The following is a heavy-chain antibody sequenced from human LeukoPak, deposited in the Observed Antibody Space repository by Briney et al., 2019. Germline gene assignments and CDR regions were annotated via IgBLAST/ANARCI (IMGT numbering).Heavy chain of an antibody. CDR2: IKQDESEK. V-gene: IGHV3-7*03. CDR1: GFTFSSYW. D-gene: IGHD6-6*01. Sequence: QAGGSLRLSCAASGFTFSSYWMGWVRQAPGKGLEWVASIKQDESEKYYVDSVKGRFTISRDNAKNSLYLQMNSLRAEDTAVYYCARVYSSSLFYFDYWGQGTLVTVSS. CDR3: ARVYSSSLFYFDY. J-gene: IGHJ4*02.